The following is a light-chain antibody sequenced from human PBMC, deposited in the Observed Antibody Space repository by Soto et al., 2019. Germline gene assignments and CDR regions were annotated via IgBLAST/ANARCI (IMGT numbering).Light chain of an antibody. Sequence: DLQMTQSPSSVSASVGDRVIITCRASQVISTRLAWYQQRPGKVPNLLIYDASILQSGVPSRFSGSGSGTYFTLTISSLQPEDFATYYCQQADSFPLTFGGGTKVEIK. CDR3: QQADSFPLT. V-gene: IGKV1D-12*01. J-gene: IGKJ4*01. CDR2: DAS. CDR1: QVISTR.